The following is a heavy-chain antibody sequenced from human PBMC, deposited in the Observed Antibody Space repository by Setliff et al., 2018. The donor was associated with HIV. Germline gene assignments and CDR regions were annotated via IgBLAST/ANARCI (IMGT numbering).Heavy chain of an antibody. V-gene: IGHV4-28*01. D-gene: IGHD3-10*01. CDR3: ARTALWFDKADWYFDL. Sequence: LSLTCAVSGYSIRSSYWWGWIRQSPGKGLEWIGSVYNSGNTYYNPSLKRRVTMSVDTFKNQFSLKLSSVTAVDTAVYYCARTALWFDKADWYFDLWGRGTLVTVSS. CDR1: GYSIRSSYW. J-gene: IGHJ2*01. CDR2: VYNSGNT.